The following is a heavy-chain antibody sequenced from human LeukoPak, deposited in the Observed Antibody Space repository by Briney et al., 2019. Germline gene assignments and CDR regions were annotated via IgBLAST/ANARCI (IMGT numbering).Heavy chain of an antibody. CDR3: ARSYGSGSYHDY. J-gene: IGHJ4*02. V-gene: IGHV4-39*01. Sequence: SETLSLTCTVSGGSISVGGYYWGWIRQPPGKGLEWIGSIYYSGSTYYNPSLKSRVTISVDTSKNQFSLKLSSVTAADTAVYYCARSYGSGSYHDYWGQGTLVTVSS. CDR2: IYYSGST. CDR1: GGSISVGGYY. D-gene: IGHD3-10*01.